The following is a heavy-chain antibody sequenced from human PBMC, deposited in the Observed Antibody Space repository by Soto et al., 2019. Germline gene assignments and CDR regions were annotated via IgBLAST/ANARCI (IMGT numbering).Heavy chain of an antibody. V-gene: IGHV4-59*01. J-gene: IGHJ5*02. CDR1: CGSISSYY. CDR2: IYYSGST. D-gene: IGHD3-3*01. Sequence: XGSLALTCTVCCGSISSYYGSWIRQPPGKGLEWIGYIYYSGSTNYNPSLKSRVTISVDTSKNQFSLKLSSVTAADTAVYYCARSGTPYYDFWSGPSGDWFDPWGQRTLVTVSS. CDR3: ARSGTPYYDFWSGPSGDWFDP.